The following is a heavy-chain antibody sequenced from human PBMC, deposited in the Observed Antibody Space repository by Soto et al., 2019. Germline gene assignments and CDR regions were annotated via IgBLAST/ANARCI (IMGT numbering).Heavy chain of an antibody. Sequence: EVQLVESGGGLVQPGGSLRLSCAASGFTFSSYDMHWVRQATGKDLEWVSAIGTAGDTYYPGSVKGRFTISRENAKNSLYLQMNSLRAGDTAVYYCARGGGRVATPWFDPWGQGTLVTVSS. D-gene: IGHD5-12*01. CDR3: ARGGGRVATPWFDP. CDR1: GFTFSSYD. J-gene: IGHJ5*02. CDR2: IGTAGDT. V-gene: IGHV3-13*04.